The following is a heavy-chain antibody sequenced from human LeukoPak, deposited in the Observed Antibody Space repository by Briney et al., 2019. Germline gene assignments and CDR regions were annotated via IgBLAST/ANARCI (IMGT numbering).Heavy chain of an antibody. CDR3: ARVNGRITMIVGYFDL. CDR2: ISYDGSNK. Sequence: GRSLRLSCAASGFTFSSYAMHWVRQAPGKGLEWVAAISYDGSNKYYADSVKGRFTISRDNSKNTLYLQMNSLRAEDTAVYYCARVNGRITMIVGYFDLWGRGTLVTVSS. V-gene: IGHV3-30-3*01. CDR1: GFTFSSYA. D-gene: IGHD3-22*01. J-gene: IGHJ2*01.